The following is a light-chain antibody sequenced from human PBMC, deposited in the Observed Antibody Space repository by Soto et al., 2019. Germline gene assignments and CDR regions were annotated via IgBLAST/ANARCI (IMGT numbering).Light chain of an antibody. CDR3: NSYTSSSTLVV. V-gene: IGLV2-14*03. CDR2: DVS. Sequence: QSALTQPASVSGSPGQSITISCTGTSSDVGGYNYVSWYQQYPGKAPKLMIYDVSNRPSGVSNRFSGFKSGNTASLTISGLQAEDEADYYCNSYTSSSTLVVFGGGTKLTVL. J-gene: IGLJ2*01. CDR1: SSDVGGYNY.